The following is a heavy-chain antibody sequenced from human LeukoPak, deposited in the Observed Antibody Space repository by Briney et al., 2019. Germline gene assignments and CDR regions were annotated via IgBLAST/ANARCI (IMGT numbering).Heavy chain of an antibody. Sequence: GGSLRLSCAASGFTFSSYAMTWVRRAPGKGLEWVSSISGSGDSPYYADSVKGRFSISRDNSKNTLYLQMNSLRAEDTAVYYCAKQVGSSAYNPFDYWGQGTLVTVSS. V-gene: IGHV3-23*01. D-gene: IGHD3-22*01. CDR3: AKQVGSSAYNPFDY. CDR1: GFTFSSYA. J-gene: IGHJ4*02. CDR2: ISGSGDSP.